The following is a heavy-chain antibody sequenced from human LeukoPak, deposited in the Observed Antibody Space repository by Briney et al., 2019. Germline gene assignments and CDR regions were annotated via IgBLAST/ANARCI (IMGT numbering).Heavy chain of an antibody. Sequence: GGSLRLSCAASGFTVSSNHMSWVRQAPGKGLEWVSVIYSGGTIYYADSVKGRLTISRDNSKNTVYLEMNSLRAEDTAVYYCARDGENHYYDYWGQGTLVTVST. CDR1: GFTVSSNH. V-gene: IGHV3-66*01. D-gene: IGHD7-27*01. CDR2: IYSGGTI. CDR3: ARDGENHYYDY. J-gene: IGHJ4*02.